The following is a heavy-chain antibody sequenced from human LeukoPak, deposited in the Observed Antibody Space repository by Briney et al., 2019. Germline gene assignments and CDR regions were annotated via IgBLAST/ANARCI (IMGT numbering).Heavy chain of an antibody. CDR1: GGSFSGYY. CDR3: ARRPPGGIAAAVGSYYFDY. Sequence: PSETLSLTCAVYGGSFSGYYWSWIRQPPGKGREWIGEINHSGSTNYNPSLKSGVTISVDTSKNQFSLKLSSVTAADTAVYYCARRPPGGIAAAVGSYYFDYWGQGTLVTVSS. V-gene: IGHV4-34*01. J-gene: IGHJ4*02. CDR2: INHSGST. D-gene: IGHD6-13*01.